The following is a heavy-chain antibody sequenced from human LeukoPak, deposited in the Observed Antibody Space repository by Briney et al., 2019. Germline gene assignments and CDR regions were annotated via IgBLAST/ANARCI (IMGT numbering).Heavy chain of an antibody. CDR2: IYHSGSS. D-gene: IGHD5-18*01. CDR1: GDSISGGGYS. Sequence: SETLSLTCAVSGDSISGGGYSWSWIRQPPGKGLEWIGYIYHSGSSYYNPSLKSRVTISVDRSKNQFSLRLSSVTAADTAVYYCARRRIKGYSYGSPFDYWGQGTLVTVSS. V-gene: IGHV4-30-2*01. CDR3: ARRRIKGYSYGSPFDY. J-gene: IGHJ4*02.